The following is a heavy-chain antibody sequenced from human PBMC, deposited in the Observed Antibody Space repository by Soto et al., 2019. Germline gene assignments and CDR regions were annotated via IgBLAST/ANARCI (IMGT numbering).Heavy chain of an antibody. CDR3: ARKGRFCTGGVCYSNWFDP. Sequence: ASVKVSCKASGYTFTSFGINWVRQAPGQGLEWMGWISAKNDDTKYAQKIQGRVTMTTDTSTSTAYMELRSLRSDDTAVYYCARKGRFCTGGVCYSNWFDPWGQGTLVTVSS. CDR1: GYTFTSFG. V-gene: IGHV1-18*04. CDR2: ISAKNDDT. J-gene: IGHJ5*02. D-gene: IGHD2-8*02.